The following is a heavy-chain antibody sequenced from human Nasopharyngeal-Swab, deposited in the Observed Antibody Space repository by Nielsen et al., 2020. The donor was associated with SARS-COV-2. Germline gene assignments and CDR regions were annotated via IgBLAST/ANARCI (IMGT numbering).Heavy chain of an antibody. J-gene: IGHJ4*02. Sequence: SEILSLTCTVSGGSISSYYWSWIRQPPGKGLEWIGYIYYSGSTNYNPSLKSRVTISVDTSKNQFSLKLSSVTAADTAVYYCARSPSSRITIFGVVSNFDYWGQGTLVTVSS. V-gene: IGHV4-59*01. CDR3: ARSPSSRITIFGVVSNFDY. CDR2: IYYSGST. D-gene: IGHD3-3*01. CDR1: GGSISSYY.